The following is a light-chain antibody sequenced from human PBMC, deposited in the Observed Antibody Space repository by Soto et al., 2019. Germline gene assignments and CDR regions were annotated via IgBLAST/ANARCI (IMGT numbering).Light chain of an antibody. CDR1: QRVSSTY. CDR3: QHCGSSSWT. V-gene: IGKV3-20*01. Sequence: EIVLTQPPGTLSLSPGEGATLSCRASQRVSSTYLAWHQQKPGQAPRLLIFGASTRATGIPDRFSGSGSGTDFTLTISRLEPEDFAVYYCQHCGSSSWTFGQGTKVEIK. CDR2: GAS. J-gene: IGKJ1*01.